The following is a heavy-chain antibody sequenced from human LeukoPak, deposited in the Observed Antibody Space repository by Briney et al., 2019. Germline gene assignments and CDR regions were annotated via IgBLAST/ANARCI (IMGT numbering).Heavy chain of an antibody. V-gene: IGHV3-23*01. CDR1: GLTFSSYA. CDR3: ANAGGDSRPRDF. J-gene: IGHJ4*02. CDR2: ISGNGIST. D-gene: IGHD2-21*02. Sequence: GGSLRLSCAASGLTFSSYAMSWVRQAPGKGPEWVSAISGNGISTSYADAVKGRFTISRDNSKNTLSLQMNSLRDEDTAVYYCANAGGDSRPRDFWGQGTLVTVSS.